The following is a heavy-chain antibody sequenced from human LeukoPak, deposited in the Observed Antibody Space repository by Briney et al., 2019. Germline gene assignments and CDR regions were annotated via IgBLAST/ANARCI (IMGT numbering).Heavy chain of an antibody. Sequence: GGSLRLSCAASGFTVSSNYMNWVRQAPGKGLEWVSIIYSGGTTYYADSVKGRFTISRDNSKNTLYLQVDSLRAEDTAVYYCARRNPHSGAWHPSVFDIWGQGTLVTVSS. CDR1: GFTVSSNY. J-gene: IGHJ3*02. CDR2: IYSGGTT. V-gene: IGHV3-66*01. D-gene: IGHD6-19*01. CDR3: ARRNPHSGAWHPSVFDI.